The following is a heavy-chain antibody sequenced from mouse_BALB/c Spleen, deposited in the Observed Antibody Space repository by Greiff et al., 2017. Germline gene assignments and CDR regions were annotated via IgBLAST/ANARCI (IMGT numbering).Heavy chain of an antibody. CDR3: ARSGLRQAMDY. D-gene: IGHD2-4*01. Sequence: VQLQQSGPELVKPGASVKISCKASGYAFSSSWMNWVKQRPGQGLEWIGRIYPGDGDTNYTGKFKGKATLTADKSSSTAYMQLSSLTSVDSAVYFCARSGLRQAMDYWGQGTSVTVSS. V-gene: IGHV1-82*01. CDR1: GYAFSSSW. CDR2: IYPGDGDT. J-gene: IGHJ4*01.